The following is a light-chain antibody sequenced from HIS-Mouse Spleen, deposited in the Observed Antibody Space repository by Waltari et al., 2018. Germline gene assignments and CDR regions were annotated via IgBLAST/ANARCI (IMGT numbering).Light chain of an antibody. V-gene: IGKV3-11*01. J-gene: IGKJ4*01. CDR3: QQRSNWPLT. CDR2: DAS. Sequence: EIELTQSTVTLCFSPGERVTLPCRSSQSVSSYLAWYQQKPGQAPKLLIYDASNRATGIPARFSGSGSGTDFTLTISSLEPEDFAVYYCQQRSNWPLTFGGGTKVEIK. CDR1: QSVSSY.